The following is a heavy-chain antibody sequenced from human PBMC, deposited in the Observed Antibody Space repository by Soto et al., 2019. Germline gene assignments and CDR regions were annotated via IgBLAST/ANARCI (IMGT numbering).Heavy chain of an antibody. CDR1: GFTFSSYW. CDR3: ARSIVAGDAFDI. CDR2: INSDGSST. Sequence: GGSLRLSCAASGFTFSSYWMHWVRQAPGKGLVWVSRINSDGSSTSYADSVKGRFTISRDNAKNTLYLQMNSLRAEDTAVYYCARSIVAGDAFDIWGQGTMVTVSS. V-gene: IGHV3-74*01. D-gene: IGHD2-21*01. J-gene: IGHJ3*02.